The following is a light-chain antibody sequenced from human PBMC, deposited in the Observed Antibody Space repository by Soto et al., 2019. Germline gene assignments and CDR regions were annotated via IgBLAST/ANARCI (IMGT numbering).Light chain of an antibody. CDR1: QNINSW. V-gene: IGKV1-5*03. CDR2: KAS. CDR3: KQYKSYWT. Sequence: DLQMTQSPSTLSASVGDRVTITCRASQNINSWLAWYQQKPGKAPNLLIYKASSLESGVQSRFSGSGSGTEFTLTIRSLQPDDFATYYCKQYKSYWTCGQGTKVDIK. J-gene: IGKJ1*01.